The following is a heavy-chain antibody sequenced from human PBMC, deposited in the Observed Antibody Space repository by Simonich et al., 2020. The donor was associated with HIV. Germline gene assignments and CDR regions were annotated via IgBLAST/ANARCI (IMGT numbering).Heavy chain of an antibody. CDR1: GFTFDDYA. Sequence: EVQLVESGGGLVQPGRSLRLSCAASGFTFDDYAMHWVRQAPGKGLGGVSGISWNSGSIGYADSGKGRFTISRDNAKNSLYLQMNSLRAEDTALYYCAKDKGAYYGSGSPVYWGQGTLVTVSS. CDR3: AKDKGAYYGSGSPVY. V-gene: IGHV3-9*01. J-gene: IGHJ4*02. D-gene: IGHD3-10*01. CDR2: ISWNSGSI.